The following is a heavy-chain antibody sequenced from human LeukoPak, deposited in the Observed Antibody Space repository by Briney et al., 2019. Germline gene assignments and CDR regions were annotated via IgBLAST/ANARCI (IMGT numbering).Heavy chain of an antibody. CDR3: ARSPRDSAYSNSDS. Sequence: GGSLRLSCAASGFTFSSYAMNWVRQAPGRGLEWVANIRQDGSQKYYVDSVEGRFTISRDNAKNSLYLQLNSLRADDTAVYYCARSPRDSAYSNSDSWGQGALVTVSS. D-gene: IGHD5-12*01. V-gene: IGHV3-7*03. J-gene: IGHJ4*02. CDR1: GFTFSSYA. CDR2: IRQDGSQK.